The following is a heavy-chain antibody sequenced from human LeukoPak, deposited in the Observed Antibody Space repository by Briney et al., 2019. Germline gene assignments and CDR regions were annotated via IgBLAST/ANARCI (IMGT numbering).Heavy chain of an antibody. D-gene: IGHD3-9*01. J-gene: IGHJ5*02. Sequence: GGSLRLSCAVSGFTFSSYSMNWVRQAPGKGLEWVSSISSSSSYIYYADSVKGRFTISRDNAKNSLYLQMNSLRAEDTAVYYCARELRYFDWLFPTTNWFDPWGQGTLVTVSS. CDR1: GFTFSSYS. CDR3: ARELRYFDWLFPTTNWFDP. V-gene: IGHV3-21*01. CDR2: ISSSSSYI.